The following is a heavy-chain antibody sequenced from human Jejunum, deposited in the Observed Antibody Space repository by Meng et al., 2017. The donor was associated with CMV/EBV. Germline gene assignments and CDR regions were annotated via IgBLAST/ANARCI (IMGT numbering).Heavy chain of an antibody. J-gene: IGHJ4*02. CDR1: GFTCTIYH. Sequence: EVQLSESRGGLAKPGGTLRLSCAASGFTCTIYHMNCVRQAPGKGLEWVSIIYSGGTTYYADSVKGRFTISRDISKNTLYLQMTSLRADDTAVYYCARARGYTTSGSFDCWGQGTLVTVSS. CDR3: ARARGYTTSGSFDC. V-gene: IGHV3-66*01. D-gene: IGHD5-12*01. CDR2: IYSGGTT.